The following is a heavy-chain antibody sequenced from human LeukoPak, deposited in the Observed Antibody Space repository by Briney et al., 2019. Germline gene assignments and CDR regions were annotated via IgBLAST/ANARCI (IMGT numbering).Heavy chain of an antibody. CDR2: ISYDGSNK. Sequence: GGSLRLSCAASGFTFSSYGMHWVRQAPGKGLEWVAVISYDGSNKYYADSVKGRFTISRDNSKNTLYLQMNSLRSDDTAMYYCARDGGQHLGVVDFWGQGTLVTVSS. V-gene: IGHV3-30*03. D-gene: IGHD2-2*01. CDR3: ARDGGQHLGVVDF. CDR1: GFTFSSYG. J-gene: IGHJ4*02.